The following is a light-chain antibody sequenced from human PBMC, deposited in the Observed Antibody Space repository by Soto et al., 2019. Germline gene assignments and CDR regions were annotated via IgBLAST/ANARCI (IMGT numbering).Light chain of an antibody. Sequence: QSALTQPASVSGSPGQSITISCTGTSSDVGGYVSWYQQHPGKAPKLMIYEVSNRPSGVSNRFFGSKSGNTASLTISGLQAEDEADYYCSSYTITSPWVFGGGTKLTVL. J-gene: IGLJ3*02. CDR3: SSYTITSPWV. CDR2: EVS. CDR1: SSDVGGY. V-gene: IGLV2-14*01.